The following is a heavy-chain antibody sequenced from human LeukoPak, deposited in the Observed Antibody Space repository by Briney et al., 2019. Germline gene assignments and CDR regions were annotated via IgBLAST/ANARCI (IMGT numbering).Heavy chain of an antibody. D-gene: IGHD2-15*01. J-gene: IGHJ4*02. Sequence: ASVKVSCKASGYTFTSYGISWVRQAPGQGLEWMGWISAYNGNTNYAQKLQGRVTMTTDTSTSTAYMELRSLRSDDTAVYYCARDVDCSGGSCYGPQSGYWGQGTLVTVSS. CDR2: ISAYNGNT. CDR3: ARDVDCSGGSCYGPQSGY. CDR1: GYTFTSYG. V-gene: IGHV1-18*01.